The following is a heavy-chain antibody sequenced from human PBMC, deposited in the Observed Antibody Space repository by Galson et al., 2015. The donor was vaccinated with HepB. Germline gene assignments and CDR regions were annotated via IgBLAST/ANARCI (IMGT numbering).Heavy chain of an antibody. CDR3: TVETSGPPY. CDR2: INPDGSSI. CDR1: GFTFSTSW. Sequence: SLRLSCAASGFTFSTSWMHWVRQAPGKGLVYVSRINPDGSSINYADSVKGRFTISRDNARDTLYLQMNSLRVEDTSVYYCTVETSGPPYWGQGTLVTVSS. J-gene: IGHJ4*02. D-gene: IGHD5-18*01. V-gene: IGHV3-74*01.